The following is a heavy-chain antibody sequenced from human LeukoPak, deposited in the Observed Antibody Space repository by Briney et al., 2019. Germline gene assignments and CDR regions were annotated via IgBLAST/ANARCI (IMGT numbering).Heavy chain of an antibody. CDR3: ARDAVTTAYYYKYGTDV. CDR2: IYSGSGPT. D-gene: IGHD4-17*01. J-gene: IGHJ6*02. CDR1: GFTLSSNY. V-gene: IGHV3-66*01. Sequence: GGSLRLSCAASGFTLSSNYMSWVRQAPGKGLEWVSVIYSGSGPTYYADSVKGRFTISRDNSKNTRYLKMNSLRAEDTAVYYCARDAVTTAYYYKYGTDVWGQGTTVTVSS.